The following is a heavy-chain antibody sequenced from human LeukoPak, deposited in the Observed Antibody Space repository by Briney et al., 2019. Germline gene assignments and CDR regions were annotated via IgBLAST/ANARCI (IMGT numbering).Heavy chain of an antibody. Sequence: PSETLSLTCTVSGGSISSYYWSWIRHPAGKGLEWIGRIYTSGSTNYNPSLKSRVTMSVDTSKNQFSLKLSSVTAADTAVYYCARAVVVAATPHYYYYYGMDVWGQGTTVTVSS. CDR2: IYTSGST. D-gene: IGHD2-15*01. V-gene: IGHV4-4*07. J-gene: IGHJ6*02. CDR3: ARAVVVAATPHYYYYYGMDV. CDR1: GGSISSYY.